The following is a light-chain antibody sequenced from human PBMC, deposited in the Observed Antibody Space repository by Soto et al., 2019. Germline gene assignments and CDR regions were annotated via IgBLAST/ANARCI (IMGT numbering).Light chain of an antibody. CDR3: QQSYSTPPWT. CDR1: QGIRNN. J-gene: IGKJ1*01. CDR2: AAS. V-gene: IGKV1-39*01. Sequence: IQLTQSPSSLSASVGDRVTITCRASQGIRNNLAWYQQKPGKAPKLLIYAASNLQSGVPSRFSGSGSGTDFTLTISSLQPEDFATYFCQQSYSTPPWTFGQGTKVDIK.